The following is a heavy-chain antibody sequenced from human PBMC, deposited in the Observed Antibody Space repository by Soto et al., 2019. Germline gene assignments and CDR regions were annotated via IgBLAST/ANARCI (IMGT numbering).Heavy chain of an antibody. CDR2: MNPNSGNT. CDR3: ARGPPAVAAHPLDY. V-gene: IGHV1-8*01. Sequence: GASVKVYCKASGYTFTIYDINCVRQATGQGLEWMGWMNPNSGNTGYAQKFQGRVTMTRNTSISTAYMELSSLRSEDTAVYYCARGPPAVAAHPLDYWGQGTLVTVSS. J-gene: IGHJ4*02. CDR1: GYTFTIYD. D-gene: IGHD6-19*01.